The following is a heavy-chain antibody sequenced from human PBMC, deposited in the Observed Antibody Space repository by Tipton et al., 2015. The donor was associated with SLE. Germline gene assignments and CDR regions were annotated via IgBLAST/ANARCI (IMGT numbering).Heavy chain of an antibody. V-gene: IGHV4-34*01. CDR2: IYYSGST. CDR1: GGSFSGYY. D-gene: IGHD4-17*01. CDR3: ARDQITVTKARAFDI. J-gene: IGHJ3*02. Sequence: TLSLTCAVYGGSFSGYYWSWIRQPPGKGLEWIGSIYYSGSTYYNPSLKSRVTISVDTSKNQFSLKLSSVTAADTAVYYCARDQITVTKARAFDIWGQGTMVTVSS.